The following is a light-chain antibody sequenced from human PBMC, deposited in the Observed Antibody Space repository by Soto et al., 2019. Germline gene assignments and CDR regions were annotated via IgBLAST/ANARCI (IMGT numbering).Light chain of an antibody. CDR3: QHYYTPPYT. V-gene: IGKV4-1*01. J-gene: IGKJ2*01. CDR1: QSVLYSSNSKNY. Sequence: DIVMTQSPDSLAVSLGERATINCKSSQSVLYSSNSKNYLAWYQQKSGQPPKLLIYWASTRESGVPDRFSGSGSGTDFTLTISSLQAEDVAVYFCQHYYTPPYTFGQGTKLEIK. CDR2: WAS.